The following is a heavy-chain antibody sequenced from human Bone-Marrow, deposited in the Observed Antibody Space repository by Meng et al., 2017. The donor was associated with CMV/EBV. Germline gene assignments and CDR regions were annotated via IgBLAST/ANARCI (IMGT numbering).Heavy chain of an antibody. V-gene: IGHV3-23*03. D-gene: IGHD2-21*01. J-gene: IGHJ4*01. CDR2: IYSGGGST. CDR1: GFTFSTYA. Sequence: GGSLRLSCAASGFTFSTYAMIWVRQAPGKGLEWVSVIYSGGGSTDYADSVKGRFSISRDNSKNTLYLQMNNLRVEDTAVYYCAKDGCGSDCYFDCWGDGTLVTVSS. CDR3: AKDGCGSDCYFDC.